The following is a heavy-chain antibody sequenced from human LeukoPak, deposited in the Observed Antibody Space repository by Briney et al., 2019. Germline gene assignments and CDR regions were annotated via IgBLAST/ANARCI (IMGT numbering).Heavy chain of an antibody. Sequence: PGGSLRLSCAASGFPFSSYAMNWLRQAPGKGLEWVLAISGSGGATFYAGSAKGRFTISRDNSKNMVYLQLNSLRADDTAIYYCAGVWGPTSSWPWGFGYWGQGALVTVSS. CDR3: AGVWGPTSSWPWGFGY. CDR1: GFPFSSYA. CDR2: ISGSGGAT. D-gene: IGHD2-2*01. V-gene: IGHV3-23*01. J-gene: IGHJ4*02.